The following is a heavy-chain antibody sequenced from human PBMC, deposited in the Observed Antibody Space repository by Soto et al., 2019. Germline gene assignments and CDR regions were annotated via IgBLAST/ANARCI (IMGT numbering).Heavy chain of an antibody. Sequence: QVQLQQSGPGLVKPSQTLSLTCTVSGGSITSAYYHWTWIRQSPERGLEWIGYIHHSGSILYNPSLKSRVTISVDTSKNQFSLHLGSVTAADTAVYFCAREDDGGDTLDVWGQGTTVTVSS. J-gene: IGHJ6*02. CDR3: AREDDGGDTLDV. D-gene: IGHD2-21*02. CDR2: IHHSGSI. CDR1: GGSITSAYYH. V-gene: IGHV4-30-4*08.